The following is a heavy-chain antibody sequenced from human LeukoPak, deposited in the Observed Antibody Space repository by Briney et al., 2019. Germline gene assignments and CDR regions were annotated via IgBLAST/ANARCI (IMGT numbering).Heavy chain of an antibody. CDR1: GFTFSNYA. CDR2: ISVSGDIT. D-gene: IGHD1-26*01. Sequence: GGSLRLSCAASGFTFSNYAMTWVRQAPGKGLEWVSGISVSGDITYYADSVKGRFTISRDNSKKTLYLQMSSLRAEDTAVYYCATRPRGLLSGIPWGQGTMVTVSS. V-gene: IGHV3-23*01. CDR3: ATRPRGLLSGIP. J-gene: IGHJ3*01.